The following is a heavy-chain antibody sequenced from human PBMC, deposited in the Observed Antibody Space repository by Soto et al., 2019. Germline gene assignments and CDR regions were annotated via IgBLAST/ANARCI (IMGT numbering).Heavy chain of an antibody. V-gene: IGHV3-7*01. CDR3: VRPYCSSTSCYWGLFYY. J-gene: IGHJ4*02. D-gene: IGHD2-2*01. CDR1: GFTFSSYW. Sequence: EVQLVESGGGLVQPGGSLRLSCAASGFTFSSYWMSWVRQAPGKGLEWVANIKQDGSEKYYVDSVKGRFTISRDNAKNSLYLQMNSLRAEDTAVYYCVRPYCSSTSCYWGLFYYWGQGTLVTVSS. CDR2: IKQDGSEK.